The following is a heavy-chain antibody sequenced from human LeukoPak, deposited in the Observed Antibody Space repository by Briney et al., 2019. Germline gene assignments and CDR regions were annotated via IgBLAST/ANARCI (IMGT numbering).Heavy chain of an antibody. J-gene: IGHJ4*02. CDR1: GFTFSSYG. V-gene: IGHV3-30*02. CDR2: IRYDGSNK. CDR3: AKDRPIFGAQYYFDY. Sequence: GSLRLSCAASGFTFSSYGMHWVRQAPGKGLEWVAFIRYDGSNKYYADSVKGRFTISRDNSKNTLYLQMNSLRAEDTAVYYCAKDRPIFGAQYYFDYWGQGTLVTVSS. D-gene: IGHD3-3*01.